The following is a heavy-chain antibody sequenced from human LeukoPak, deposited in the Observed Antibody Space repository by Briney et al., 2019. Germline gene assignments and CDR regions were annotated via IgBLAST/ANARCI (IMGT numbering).Heavy chain of an antibody. D-gene: IGHD3-22*01. CDR3: ARDHYDSSGYSFYGMDV. CDR1: GGSISSYY. Sequence: SVTLSLTCTVSGGSISSYYWSWIRQPAGKGLEWIGRIYTSGSTNYNPSLKSRVTMSVDTSKNQFSLKLSSVTAADTAVYYCARDHYDSSGYSFYGMDVWGQGTTVTVSS. CDR2: IYTSGST. J-gene: IGHJ6*02. V-gene: IGHV4-4*07.